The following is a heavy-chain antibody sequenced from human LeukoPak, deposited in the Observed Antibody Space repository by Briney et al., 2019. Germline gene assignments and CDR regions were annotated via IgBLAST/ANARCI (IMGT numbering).Heavy chain of an antibody. J-gene: IGHJ3*02. CDR2: ISGSGGST. V-gene: IGHV3-23*01. CDR3: AAPPLTIFGVVIIAGAFDI. D-gene: IGHD3-3*01. CDR1: GFTFSSYA. Sequence: GGSLRLSCAASGFTFSSYAMSWVRQAPGKGLEWVSAISGSGGSTYYADSVKGRFTISRDNSKNTLYLQMNSLRAEDTAVYYCAAPPLTIFGVVIIAGAFDIWGQGTMVTVSS.